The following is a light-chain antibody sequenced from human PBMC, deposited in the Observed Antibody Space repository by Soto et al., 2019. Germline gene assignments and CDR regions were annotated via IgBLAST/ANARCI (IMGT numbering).Light chain of an antibody. Sequence: DIHVTQSPPTLSASVGYRFTITCRASQSISSWLAWYQQKPGKAPKLLIFDASSLETRVPSRFRGSGSGTEFTLTISSLQPDDVETYYCQQYNSYSWTFGQGTKVDIK. CDR1: QSISSW. J-gene: IGKJ1*01. CDR2: DAS. CDR3: QQYNSYSWT. V-gene: IGKV1-5*01.